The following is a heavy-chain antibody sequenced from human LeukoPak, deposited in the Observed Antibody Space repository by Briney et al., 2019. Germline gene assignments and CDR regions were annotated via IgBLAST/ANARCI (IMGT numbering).Heavy chain of an antibody. CDR3: AKLPHSSSRSVATG. Sequence: PGGSLRLSCAASGFTFSSYGMHWVRQAPGKGLEWVAFIRYDGSNKYYADSVKGRFTISRDNSKNTLYLQMNSLRAEDTAVYYSAKLPHSSSRSVATGWGQGTLVTVSS. J-gene: IGHJ4*02. V-gene: IGHV3-30*02. D-gene: IGHD6-6*01. CDR1: GFTFSSYG. CDR2: IRYDGSNK.